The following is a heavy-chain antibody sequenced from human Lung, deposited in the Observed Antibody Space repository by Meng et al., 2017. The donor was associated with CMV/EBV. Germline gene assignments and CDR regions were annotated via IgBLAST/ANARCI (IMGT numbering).Heavy chain of an antibody. D-gene: IGHD5-18*01. CDR2: ISSGGYPI. V-gene: IGHV3-11*01. Sequence: SLMISCVASGFSSSDYNMSWIRQSPEKGLEWVSYISSGGYPIFYADFVEGRFTISRDNAKNSLYLQMDSLRGEDSDVYYCARDKGYRYGDGYSYYLGLDVWGQGTTVTVSS. CDR1: GFSSSDYN. J-gene: IGHJ6*02. CDR3: ARDKGYRYGDGYSYYLGLDV.